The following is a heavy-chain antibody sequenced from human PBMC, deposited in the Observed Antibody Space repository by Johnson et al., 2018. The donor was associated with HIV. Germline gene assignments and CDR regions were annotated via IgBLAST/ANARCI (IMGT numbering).Heavy chain of an antibody. CDR2: ISLNSGTI. Sequence: VHLVESGGGLVQPGRSLRLSCAASGFTFDDYAMHWVRQVPGKGLEWISGISLNSGTICYADSVKGRFTISRDNAKNSLYLQMNSLRVEDTALYYCAKDCRDCGTFDIWGQGTMVTVSS. CDR3: AKDCRDCGTFDI. D-gene: IGHD2-21*02. CDR1: GFTFDDYA. V-gene: IGHV3-9*01. J-gene: IGHJ3*02.